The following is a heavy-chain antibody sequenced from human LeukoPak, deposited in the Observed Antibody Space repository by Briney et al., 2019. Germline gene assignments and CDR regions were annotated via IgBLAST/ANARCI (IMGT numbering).Heavy chain of an antibody. CDR1: GYTFTSYY. CDR2: INPNGGST. CDR3: ARDLDGIAVAGTNGLGFFDY. J-gene: IGHJ4*02. Sequence: ASVKVSCKASGYTFTSYYMHWVRQAPGQGLEWMGIINPNGGSTSYAQKFQGRVTMSRDTSTSTVYMELSSLRSEDTAVYYCARDLDGIAVAGTNGLGFFDYWGQGTLVTVSS. V-gene: IGHV1-46*03. D-gene: IGHD6-19*01.